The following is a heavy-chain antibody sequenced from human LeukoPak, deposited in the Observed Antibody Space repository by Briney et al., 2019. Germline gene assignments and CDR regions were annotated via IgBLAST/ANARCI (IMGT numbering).Heavy chain of an antibody. V-gene: IGHV4-39*07. CDR1: GGSISSSSYY. CDR3: AGRGSGSYFDY. D-gene: IGHD3-10*01. CDR2: IYYSGST. Sequence: PSETLSLTCTVSGGSISSSSYYWGWIRQPPGKGLEWIGSIYYSGSTYYNPSLKSRVTISVDTSKNQFSLKLSSVTAADTAVYYCAGRGSGSYFDYWGQGTLVTVSS. J-gene: IGHJ4*02.